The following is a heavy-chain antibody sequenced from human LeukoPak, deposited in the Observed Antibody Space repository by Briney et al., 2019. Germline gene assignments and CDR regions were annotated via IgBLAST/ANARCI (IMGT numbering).Heavy chain of an antibody. D-gene: IGHD6-13*01. CDR3: ARPTKWGSSSYWENYFDY. J-gene: IGHJ4*02. V-gene: IGHV3-23*01. Sequence: GGSLRLSCAASGFTFSNYAMSWVRQAPGKGLEWVSDISGSGNWTYYADSVKGRFTISRDNSKNTLYLQMNSLRAEDTAVYYCARPTKWGSSSYWENYFDYWGQGTLVTVSS. CDR2: ISGSGNWT. CDR1: GFTFSNYA.